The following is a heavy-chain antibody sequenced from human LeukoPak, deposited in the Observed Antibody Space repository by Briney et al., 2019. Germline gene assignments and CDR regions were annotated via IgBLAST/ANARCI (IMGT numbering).Heavy chain of an antibody. D-gene: IGHD3-22*01. CDR2: ISGSGGST. J-gene: IGHJ4*02. CDR1: RFTFSSYG. CDR3: AKDEYYDSSGYQTGNY. V-gene: IGHV3-23*01. Sequence: PGGSLRLSCAASRFTFSSYGMSWVRQAPGKGLEWVSAISGSGGSTYYADSVKGRFTISRDNSKNTLYLQMNSLRAEDTAVYYCAKDEYYDSSGYQTGNYWGQGTLVTVSS.